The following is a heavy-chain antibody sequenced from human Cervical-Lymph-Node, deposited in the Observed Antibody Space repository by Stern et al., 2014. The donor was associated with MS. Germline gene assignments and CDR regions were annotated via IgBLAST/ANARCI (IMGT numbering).Heavy chain of an antibody. CDR1: GFTFSVYA. D-gene: IGHD4-17*01. Sequence: QVQLAESGGGVVQPGPSLRLSCAASGFTFSVYAFYWVRQAPGKGLEWVAVISHDGTNKYYADSMKGRFTISRDNSKNTLYLQMNSLRTEDTAVYYCASRYDYGDYIYWGQGTLVTVSS. J-gene: IGHJ4*02. CDR2: ISHDGTNK. V-gene: IGHV3-30-3*01. CDR3: ASRYDYGDYIY.